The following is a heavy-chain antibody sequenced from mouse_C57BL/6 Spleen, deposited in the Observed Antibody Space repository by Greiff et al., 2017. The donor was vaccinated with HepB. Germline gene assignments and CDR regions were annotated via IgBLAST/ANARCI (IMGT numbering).Heavy chain of an antibody. V-gene: IGHV1-26*01. CDR2: INPNNGGT. CDR3: ARSDYYSNYVFDY. D-gene: IGHD2-5*01. CDR1: GYTFTDYY. J-gene: IGHJ2*01. Sequence: VQLQQSGPELVKPGASVKISCKASGYTFTDYYMNWVKQSHGKSLEWIGDINPNNGGTSYNQKFKGKATLTVDKSSSTAYMELRSLTSEDSAVYYCARSDYYSNYVFDYWGQGTTLTVSS.